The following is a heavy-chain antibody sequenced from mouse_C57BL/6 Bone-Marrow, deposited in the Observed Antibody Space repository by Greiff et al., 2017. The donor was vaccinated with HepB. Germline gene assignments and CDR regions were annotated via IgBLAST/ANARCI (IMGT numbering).Heavy chain of an antibody. CDR3: AIDGYFYWYFDV. CDR1: GYTFTSYW. Sequence: QVQLQQPGAELVKPGASVKMSCKASGYTFTSYWITWVKQRPGQGLEWIGDIYPGSGSTNYNEKFKSKATLTVDTSSSTAYMQLSSLTSEDSAVYYCAIDGYFYWYFDVWGTGTTVTVSS. J-gene: IGHJ1*03. V-gene: IGHV1-55*01. CDR2: IYPGSGST. D-gene: IGHD2-3*01.